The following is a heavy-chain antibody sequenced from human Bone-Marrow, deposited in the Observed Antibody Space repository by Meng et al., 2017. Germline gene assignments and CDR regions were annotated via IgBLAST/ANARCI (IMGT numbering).Heavy chain of an antibody. CDR2: IYSGGST. CDR3: AREGRREGSYGDY. V-gene: IGHV3-53*04. D-gene: IGHD3-10*01. Sequence: GGSLRLSCAASGFTVSSNYMSWVRQAPGKGLEWVSVIYSGGSTYYADSVKGRFTISSHNSKNTLYLQMNSLRAEDTAVYYCAREGRREGSYGDYWGQGTLVTVSS. CDR1: GFTVSSNY. J-gene: IGHJ4*02.